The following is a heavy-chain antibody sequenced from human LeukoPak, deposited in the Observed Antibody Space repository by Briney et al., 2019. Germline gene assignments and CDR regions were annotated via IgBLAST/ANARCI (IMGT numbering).Heavy chain of an antibody. D-gene: IGHD3-3*01. CDR1: GGTFSSYA. V-gene: IGHV1-69*05. CDR3: ASVRTIFGVVIPSRYYYYMDV. J-gene: IGHJ6*03. CDR2: IIPIFGTA. Sequence: SVKVSCKASGGTFSSYAISWVRQAPGQGLGWMGGIIPIFGTANYAQKFQGRVTITTDESTSTAYMELSSLRSEDTAVYYCASVRTIFGVVIPSRYYYYMDVWGKGTTVTVSS.